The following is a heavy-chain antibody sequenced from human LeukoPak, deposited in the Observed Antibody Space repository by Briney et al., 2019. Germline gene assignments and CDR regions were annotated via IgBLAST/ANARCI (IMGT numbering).Heavy chain of an antibody. CDR2: MNPNSGNT. CDR3: ARGWELRYFDWLSGDYYYYGMDV. J-gene: IGHJ6*02. CDR1: GYTFTSYD. Sequence: GASVTVSCTASGYTFTSYDINWVRQATGQGLEWMGWMNPNSGNTGYAQKFQGRVTMTRNTSISTAYMELSSLRSEDTAVYYCARGWELRYFDWLSGDYYYYGMDVWGQGTTVTVSS. V-gene: IGHV1-8*01. D-gene: IGHD3-9*01.